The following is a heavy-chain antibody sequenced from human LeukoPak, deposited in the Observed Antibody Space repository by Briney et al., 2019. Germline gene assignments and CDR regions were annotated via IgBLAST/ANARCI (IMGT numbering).Heavy chain of an antibody. CDR2: INHSGST. Sequence: SETLSLTCAVYGGSFSGYYWSWIRQPPGKGLEWIGEINHSGSTNYKPSLKSRVTISVDTSKNQFSLKLSSVTAADTAVYYCARGERPYRDDAVVICVQGTMVTVSS. V-gene: IGHV4-34*01. CDR3: ARGERPYRDDAVVI. CDR1: GGSFSGYY. D-gene: IGHD1-1*01. J-gene: IGHJ3*02.